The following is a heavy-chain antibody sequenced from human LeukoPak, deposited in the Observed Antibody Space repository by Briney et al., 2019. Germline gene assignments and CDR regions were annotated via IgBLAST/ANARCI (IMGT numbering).Heavy chain of an antibody. J-gene: IGHJ3*02. CDR1: GYSFTSYW. Sequence: GESLRISCXGSGYSFTSYWIGWVRQMPGRGLEWMGIIYPGDSDTKYSPSFQGQVTISADKFISTAYLQWTSLKASDTAMYYCARHRLQARGFDAFDIWGQGTMVTVSS. CDR2: IYPGDSDT. D-gene: IGHD1-26*01. CDR3: ARHRLQARGFDAFDI. V-gene: IGHV5-51*01.